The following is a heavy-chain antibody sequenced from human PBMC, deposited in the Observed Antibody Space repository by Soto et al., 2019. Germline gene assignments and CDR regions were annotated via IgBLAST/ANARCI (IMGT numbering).Heavy chain of an antibody. D-gene: IGHD1-26*01. CDR3: AIETIVGKTNDYYYYGIDV. CDR2: IIPLFGTT. CDR1: GGTFNNNA. V-gene: IGHV1-69*01. Sequence: QVQLVQSGAEVKKPGSSVRVSCKASGGTFNNNAISWVRQAPGQGPEWLGGIIPLFGTTNYAQKFQGRVTITADESTSTADIELNSLRAEDTAKDYCAIETIVGKTNDYYYYGIDVWGQGTTVTLAS. J-gene: IGHJ6*02.